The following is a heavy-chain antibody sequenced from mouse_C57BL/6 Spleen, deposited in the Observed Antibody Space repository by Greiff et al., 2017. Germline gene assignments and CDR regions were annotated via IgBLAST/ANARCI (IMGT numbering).Heavy chain of an antibody. Sequence: VKLQESGAELVRPGASVKLSCKASGYTFTDYYINWVKQRPGQGLEWIARIYPGSGNTYYNEKFKGKATLTAEKSSSTAYMQLSSLTSEDSAVYFCARTGKGAMDYWGQGTSVTVSS. CDR2: IYPGSGNT. CDR3: ARTGKGAMDY. J-gene: IGHJ4*01. V-gene: IGHV1-76*01. D-gene: IGHD4-1*01. CDR1: GYTFTDYY.